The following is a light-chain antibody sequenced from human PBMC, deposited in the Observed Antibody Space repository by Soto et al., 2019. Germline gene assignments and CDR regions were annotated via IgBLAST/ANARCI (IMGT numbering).Light chain of an antibody. CDR2: GAS. Sequence: EIVMTQSPATLSVSPGERATLSCRASQSVGTKLAWYQQRPGQAPRLLMYGASTRVTGIPARFSGGGSGTEFTLTVSILQAEDSEVYYCQQYDNWAYTFGHGTQLESK. V-gene: IGKV3-15*01. CDR3: QQYDNWAYT. J-gene: IGKJ2*01. CDR1: QSVGTK.